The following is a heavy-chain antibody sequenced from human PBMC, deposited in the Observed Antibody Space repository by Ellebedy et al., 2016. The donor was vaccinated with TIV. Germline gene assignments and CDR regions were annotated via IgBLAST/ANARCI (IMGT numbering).Heavy chain of an antibody. CDR1: GFTFSSYS. Sequence: GGSLRLSXAASGFTFSSYSMNWVRQAPGKGLEWVSSISSSSSYIYYADSVKGRFTISRDNAKNSLYLQMNSLRAEDTAVYYCARDRGWLQSDGPNDAFDIWGQGTMVIVSS. CDR2: ISSSSSYI. CDR3: ARDRGWLQSDGPNDAFDI. V-gene: IGHV3-21*01. D-gene: IGHD5-24*01. J-gene: IGHJ3*02.